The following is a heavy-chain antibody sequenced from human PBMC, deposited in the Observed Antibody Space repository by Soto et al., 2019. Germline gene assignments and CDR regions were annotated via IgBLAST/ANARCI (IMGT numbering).Heavy chain of an antibody. J-gene: IGHJ4*02. V-gene: IGHV3-30*03. Sequence: QVQLVESGGGVVQPGRSLRLSCAASGFTFSSYGMHWVRQAPGKGLEWVAVISYDGSNKYYADSVKGRFTISRDNSKNTLYLQMNSLRAEDTAVYYCATTRALFDYWGQGILVTVSS. CDR1: GFTFSSYG. CDR3: ATTRALFDY. CDR2: ISYDGSNK.